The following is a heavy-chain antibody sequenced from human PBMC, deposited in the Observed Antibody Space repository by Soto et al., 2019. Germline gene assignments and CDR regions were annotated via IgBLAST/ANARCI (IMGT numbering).Heavy chain of an antibody. CDR2: ISAYNGNT. J-gene: IGHJ6*01. V-gene: IGHV1-18*01. CDR3: ARGNMAGYYYYGMEV. D-gene: IGHD6-19*01. CDR1: GYTFTSYG. Sequence: ASVKVSCKASGYTFTSYGISWVGQAAGQGLEWMGWISAYNGNTNYAQKLQGRVTMTTDKSTSTAYMELRSLRSDDTAVYYCARGNMAGYYYYGMEVWGQGTTVSVSS.